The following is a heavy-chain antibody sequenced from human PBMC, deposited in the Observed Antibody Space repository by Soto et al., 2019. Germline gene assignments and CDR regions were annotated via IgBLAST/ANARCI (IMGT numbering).Heavy chain of an antibody. CDR1: GGSSGIMG. CDR3: ARGDATKIVVTTYYAMDV. CDR2: IIPVFGTA. J-gene: IGHJ6*02. D-gene: IGHD3-9*01. V-gene: IGHV1-69*12. Sequence: QVQRVHPGAGVRKPGSWGRVSCKAFGGSSGIMGLSGGRQALGKGFEWWGGIIPVFGTANYAQKFQGRVTITADESTSIVYMDVTSLRSEDTAVYYCARGDATKIVVTTYYAMDVWGQGTTVTVSS.